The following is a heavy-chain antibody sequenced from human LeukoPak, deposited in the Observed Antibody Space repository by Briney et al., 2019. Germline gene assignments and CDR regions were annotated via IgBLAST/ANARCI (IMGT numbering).Heavy chain of an antibody. CDR3: ARDGHSSSSGQTTFDI. V-gene: IGHV1-46*01. J-gene: IGHJ3*02. CDR1: GYTFTRYG. CDR2: INPSGGST. Sequence: GASVKVSCKASGYTFTRYGISWVRQAPGQGLEWMGIINPSGGSTSYAQKFQGRVTMTRDTSTSTVYMELSSLRSEDTAVYYCARDGHSSSSGQTTFDIWGQGTMVTVSS. D-gene: IGHD6-6*01.